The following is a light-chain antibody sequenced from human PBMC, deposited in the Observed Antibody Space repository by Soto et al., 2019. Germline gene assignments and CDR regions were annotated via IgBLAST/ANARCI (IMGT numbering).Light chain of an antibody. V-gene: IGLV2-11*01. CDR1: SSDVGGYNY. CDR3: CSYAGRYTYV. Sequence: QSALTQPRSVSGSPGQSVTISCIGTSSDVGGYNYVSWYQQHPGKAPKLMIYDVSKRPSGVPDRFSGSKSGNTASLTISGLQAEDEADYYCCSYAGRYTYVFATGTKLTVL. CDR2: DVS. J-gene: IGLJ1*01.